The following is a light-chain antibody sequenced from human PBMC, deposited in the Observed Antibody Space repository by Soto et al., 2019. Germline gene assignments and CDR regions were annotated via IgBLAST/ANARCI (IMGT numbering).Light chain of an antibody. J-gene: IGLJ2*01. V-gene: IGLV2-23*01. CDR3: CSYAGQRVV. CDR2: EGN. Sequence: QSALTQPASVSGSPGQSITISCTGSYNLVSWYQQHPGKAPKLMIYEGNKRPSGVSNRFSGSKSGNTASLTISGLQAEDEADYYCCSYAGQRVVFGGGTQLTVL. CDR1: SYNL.